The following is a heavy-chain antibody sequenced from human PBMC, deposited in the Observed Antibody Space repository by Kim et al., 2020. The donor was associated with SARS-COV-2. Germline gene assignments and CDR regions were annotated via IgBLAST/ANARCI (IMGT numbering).Heavy chain of an antibody. CDR3: ARDGCSITNCYGPALDM. CDR1: GFIFSTYA. Sequence: GGSLRLSCAASGFIFSTYAMHWVRQAPGKGLEWVAVISYDGGKKYYADSVKGRFTISRDNSKNTLYLQMNSLRAEDTAVYYCARDGCSITNCYGPALDMWGQGTMVTVSS. D-gene: IGHD2-2*01. CDR2: ISYDGGKK. J-gene: IGHJ3*02. V-gene: IGHV3-30*04.